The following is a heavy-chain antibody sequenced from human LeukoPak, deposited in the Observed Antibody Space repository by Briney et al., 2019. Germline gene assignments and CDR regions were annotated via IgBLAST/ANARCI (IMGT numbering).Heavy chain of an antibody. D-gene: IGHD4-11*01. Sequence: SVKVSCKASGGTFSSYAISWVRQAPGQGLEWMGGIIPILGTANYAQKFQGRVTITADESTSTAYMELSSLRSEDTAVYYCARGVTYSNYVGYYMDVWGKGTTVTVSS. V-gene: IGHV1-69*01. J-gene: IGHJ6*03. CDR2: IIPILGTA. CDR1: GGTFSSYA. CDR3: ARGVTYSNYVGYYMDV.